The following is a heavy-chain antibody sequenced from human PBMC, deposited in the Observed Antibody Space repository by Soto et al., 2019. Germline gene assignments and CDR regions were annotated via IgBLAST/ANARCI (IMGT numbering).Heavy chain of an antibody. CDR1: GGSISSSNW. CDR3: ATGGGGSSLANFDY. V-gene: IGHV4-4*02. Sequence: QVQLQESGPGLVKPSGTLSLTCAVSGGSISSSNWLSWVRQPQGKGLEWIGEIYHSGSTNDNPSLRGRVTISVDKSKTQFSLKLSSVTSVETAVYYCATGGGGSSLANFDYWCQGTLVTVSS. J-gene: IGHJ4*02. D-gene: IGHD6-13*01. CDR2: IYHSGST.